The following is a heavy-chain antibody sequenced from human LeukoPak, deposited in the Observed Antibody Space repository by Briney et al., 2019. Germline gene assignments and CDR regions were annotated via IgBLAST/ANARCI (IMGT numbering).Heavy chain of an antibody. Sequence: ASVKVSCKASGYTFTGYCMHWVRQAPGQGLEWMGWINPNSGGTNYAQKFQGRVTVTRDTSISTAYMELSRLRSDDAAVYYCTRDPIVVVPAAHNLFDYWGQGTLVIVSS. CDR3: TRDPIVVVPAAHNLFDY. J-gene: IGHJ4*02. CDR2: INPNSGGT. CDR1: GYTFTGYC. V-gene: IGHV1-2*02. D-gene: IGHD2-2*01.